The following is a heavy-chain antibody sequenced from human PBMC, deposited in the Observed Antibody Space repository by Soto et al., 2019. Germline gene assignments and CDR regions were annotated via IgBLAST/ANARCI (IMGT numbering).Heavy chain of an antibody. CDR1: GGTFSSDA. CDR2: IIPILGTA. Sequence: QVQLVQSGAEVKKTGSSVKVSCKASGGTFSSDAISWVRQAPGQGLEWMGGIIPILGTANYARKFQGRVTITADEFTSTGYMEISTLRSQDTAVYYWARGPSSGRSCPLVGSGMDDCGQGTTVTVSS. D-gene: IGHD3-10*01. V-gene: IGHV1-69*01. J-gene: IGHJ6*02. CDR3: ARGPSSGRSCPLVGSGMDD.